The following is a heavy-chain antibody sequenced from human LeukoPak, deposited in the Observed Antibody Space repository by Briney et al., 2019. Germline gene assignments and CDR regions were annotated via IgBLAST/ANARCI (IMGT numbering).Heavy chain of an antibody. Sequence: SETLSLTCTVSGGSISSGSYYWSWIRQPAGKGLEWIGRIYTSGSTNYNPSLKSRVTISVDTSKNQFSLKLSSVTAADTAVYYCARDAPPCSGSYGRVYWGQGTLVTVSS. CDR1: GGSISSGSYY. V-gene: IGHV4-61*02. CDR2: IYTSGST. CDR3: ARDAPPCSGSYGRVY. D-gene: IGHD1-26*01. J-gene: IGHJ4*02.